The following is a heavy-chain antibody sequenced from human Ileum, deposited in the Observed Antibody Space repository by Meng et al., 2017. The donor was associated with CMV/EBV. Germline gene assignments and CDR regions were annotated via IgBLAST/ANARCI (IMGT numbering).Heavy chain of an antibody. CDR3: ARVGYGYLF. Sequence: SETLSLTCTVSGGSINSSNYYWAWIRQPPGKGLERIGNIYDTGSSYYNPSLESRATISLDTPKNQVSLKLSSVTAADTAVYYCARVGYGYLFWGQGALVTVSS. J-gene: IGHJ4*02. V-gene: IGHV4-39*07. CDR2: IYDTGSS. D-gene: IGHD5-18*01. CDR1: GGSINSSNYY.